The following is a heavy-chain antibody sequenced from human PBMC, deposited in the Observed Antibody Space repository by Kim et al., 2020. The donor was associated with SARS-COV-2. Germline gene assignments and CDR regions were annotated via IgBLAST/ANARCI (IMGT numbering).Heavy chain of an antibody. D-gene: IGHD2-15*01. CDR2: ISGSGDNA. CDR3: VKRFSETSGWFDS. CDR1: GFTFSNYA. J-gene: IGHJ5*01. V-gene: IGHV3-23*01. Sequence: GGSLRLSCAASGFTFSNYAMTWVRQAPGKGLEWVAAISGSGDNANYADSVQGRFTISRDNFKNTLYLQMNSLRGEDTAVYYCVKRFSETSGWFDSWGQGTLVTVSS.